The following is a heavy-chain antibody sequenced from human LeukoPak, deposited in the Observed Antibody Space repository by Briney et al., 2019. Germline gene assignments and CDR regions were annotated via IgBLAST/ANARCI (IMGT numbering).Heavy chain of an antibody. CDR3: ARGVFGELEKLMFQH. CDR1: GYTFTSYY. Sequence: ASVKVSCKASGYTFTSYYIHWVRQAPGQGLEWMGIIDPSGGSTSYPQKFQDRATMTRDTSTSTVYMELSSLKSDDTAIYYCARGVFGELEKLMFQHWGQGTLVTVSS. CDR2: IDPSGGST. J-gene: IGHJ1*01. D-gene: IGHD3-10*02. V-gene: IGHV1-46*01.